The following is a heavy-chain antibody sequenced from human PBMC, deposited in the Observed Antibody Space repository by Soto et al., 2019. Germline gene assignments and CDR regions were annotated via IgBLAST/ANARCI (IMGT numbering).Heavy chain of an antibody. Sequence: QVQLQESGPGLVKPSETLSLTCTVSGGSISSYYWSWIRQPAGKGLEWIGRIYTSGSTNYNPSLQSRVTMSVDTSKNQFSLKLSSVTAADTAVYYCARDQGSSWYGDYFDYWGQGTLVTVSS. D-gene: IGHD6-13*01. CDR2: IYTSGST. V-gene: IGHV4-4*07. CDR3: ARDQGSSWYGDYFDY. J-gene: IGHJ4*02. CDR1: GGSISSYY.